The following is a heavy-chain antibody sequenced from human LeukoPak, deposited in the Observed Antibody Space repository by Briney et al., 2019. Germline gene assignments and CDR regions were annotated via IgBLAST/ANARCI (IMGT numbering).Heavy chain of an antibody. CDR1: GYTFTGYY. CDR3: ASAHPYFGSGHDY. V-gene: IGHV1-2*02. J-gene: IGHJ4*02. CDR2: INPDSGVT. D-gene: IGHD3-10*01. Sequence: ASMKVSCKTSGYTFTGYYMHWLRQAPGQGLELMGSINPDSGVTNYAQKFQGRVTLTRDTSISTAYMELSSLRSDDTAVYYCASAHPYFGSGHDYWGQGTLVTVSS.